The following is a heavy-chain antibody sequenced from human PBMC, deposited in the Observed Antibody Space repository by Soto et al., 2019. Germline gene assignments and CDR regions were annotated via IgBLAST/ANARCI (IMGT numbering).Heavy chain of an antibody. CDR1: GFTFDDYA. V-gene: IGHV3-9*01. Sequence: VQLVESGGGLVQPGRSLRLSCAASGFTFDDYAMHWVRQAPGKGLEWVSGISWNSGSIGYADSVKGRFTISRDNAKNSLYLQMNSLRAEDTALYYCAKDISPVVVAASTRDYYGMDVWGQGTTVTVSS. D-gene: IGHD2-15*01. CDR2: ISWNSGSI. J-gene: IGHJ6*02. CDR3: AKDISPVVVAASTRDYYGMDV.